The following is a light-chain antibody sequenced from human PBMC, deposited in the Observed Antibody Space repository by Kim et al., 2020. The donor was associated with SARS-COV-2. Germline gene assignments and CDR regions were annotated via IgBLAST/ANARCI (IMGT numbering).Light chain of an antibody. CDR1: SGNSSYA. V-gene: IGLV4-69*01. J-gene: IGLJ3*02. CDR2: LNSDGSH. CDR3: QTWGTGITV. Sequence: ASGQLTCTLSSGNSSYAIAWHQQQPEKGPRYLMNLNSDGSHSKGDGIPDRFSGSSSGAERYLTISSLQSEDEADYYCQTWGTGITVFGGGTQLTVL.